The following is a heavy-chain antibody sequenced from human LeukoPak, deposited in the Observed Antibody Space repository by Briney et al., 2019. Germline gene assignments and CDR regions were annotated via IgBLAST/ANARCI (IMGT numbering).Heavy chain of an antibody. CDR1: GFTFSSYV. J-gene: IGHJ4*02. Sequence: PGRSLRLSCTGSGFTFSSYVMNWVRQAPGKGLEWVSGISWNSGSIGYADSVKGRFTISRDNAKNSLYLQMNSLRAEDTALYYCAKDMVAVDTAMVGGFDYWGQGTLVTVSS. CDR3: AKDMVAVDTAMVGGFDY. V-gene: IGHV3-9*01. D-gene: IGHD5-18*01. CDR2: ISWNSGSI.